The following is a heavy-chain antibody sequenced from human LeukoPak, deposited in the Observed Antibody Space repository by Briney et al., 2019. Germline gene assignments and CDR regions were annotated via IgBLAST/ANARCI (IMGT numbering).Heavy chain of an antibody. D-gene: IGHD2-21*01. CDR1: GYSFTDYY. Sequence: ASVKVSCKTSGYSFTDYYMHWVRQAPGQGLEWMGWINPNSGGTSSAQKFQGRVTMTRDTSTTTVYMEVSWLTSDDTAIYYCARADRLHGGPYLIGPWGQGTLVTVSS. V-gene: IGHV1-2*02. CDR3: ARADRLHGGPYLIGP. CDR2: INPNSGGT. J-gene: IGHJ5*02.